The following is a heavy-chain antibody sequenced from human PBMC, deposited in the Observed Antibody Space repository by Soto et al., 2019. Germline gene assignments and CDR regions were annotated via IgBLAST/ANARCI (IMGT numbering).Heavy chain of an antibody. CDR2: IIPIFGTA. J-gene: IGHJ4*02. Sequence: SVKVSCKASGGTFSSYAISWVRQAPGQGLEWMGGIIPIFGTANYAQKFQGRVTITADESTSTAYMELSSLRSEDTAVYYCASPYASSTMLDYWGQGTLVTVSS. D-gene: IGHD3-22*01. CDR3: ASPYASSTMLDY. CDR1: GGTFSSYA. V-gene: IGHV1-69*13.